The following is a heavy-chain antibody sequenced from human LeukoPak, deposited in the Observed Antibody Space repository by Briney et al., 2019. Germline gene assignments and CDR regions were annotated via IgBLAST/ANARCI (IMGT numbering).Heavy chain of an antibody. CDR3: ARGVDHVWGSQTPHFDY. J-gene: IGHJ4*02. Sequence: ASVKVSCKASGYTFTSYDINWVRQATGQGLEWMGWMNPNSGNTGYAQKFQGRVTITRNTSISTAYMELSSLRSEDTAVYYCARGVDHVWGSQTPHFDYWGQGTLVTVSS. CDR1: GYTFTSYD. D-gene: IGHD3-16*01. V-gene: IGHV1-8*03. CDR2: MNPNSGNT.